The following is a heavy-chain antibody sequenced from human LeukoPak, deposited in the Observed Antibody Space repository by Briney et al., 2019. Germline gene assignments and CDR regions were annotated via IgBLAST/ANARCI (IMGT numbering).Heavy chain of an antibody. CDR3: ARHGGIAVASNWFDP. CDR2: INWNGAST. J-gene: IGHJ5*02. CDR1: GFTFDDYG. D-gene: IGHD6-19*01. V-gene: IGHV3-20*04. Sequence: GGSLRLSCAASGFTFDDYGMSWVRHAPGKGLEWVSDINWNGASTGYGDSLKGRFTISRDNAKNSLYLQMNSLGAEDTAFYYCARHGGIAVASNWFDPWGQGTLVTVSS.